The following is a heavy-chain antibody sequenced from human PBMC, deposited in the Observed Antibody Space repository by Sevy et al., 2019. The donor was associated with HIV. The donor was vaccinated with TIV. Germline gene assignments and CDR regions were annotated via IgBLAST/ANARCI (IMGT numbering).Heavy chain of an antibody. CDR2: FDPEDGET. Sequence: ASMKVSCKVSGYTLTELSMHWVRQAPGKGLEWMGGFDPEDGETIYAQKFQGRVTMTEDTSTDTAYMELSSLRSEDTAVYYCATGGFATYYDILTGDRKQDYGMDVWGQGTTVTVSS. D-gene: IGHD3-9*01. V-gene: IGHV1-24*01. CDR3: ATGGFATYYDILTGDRKQDYGMDV. J-gene: IGHJ6*02. CDR1: GYTLTELS.